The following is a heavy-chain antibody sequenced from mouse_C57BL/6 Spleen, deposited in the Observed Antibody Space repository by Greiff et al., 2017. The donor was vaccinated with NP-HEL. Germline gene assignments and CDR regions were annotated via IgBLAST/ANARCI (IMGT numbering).Heavy chain of an antibody. CDR3: ARSGWLGFAY. D-gene: IGHD2-3*01. V-gene: IGHV1-42*01. CDR2: INPSTGGT. Sequence: EVQLQQSGPELVKPGASVKISCKASGYSFTGYYMNWVKQSPEKSLEWIGEINPSTGGTTYNQKFKAKATLTVDKSSSTAYMQLKSLTSEDSAVYYCARSGWLGFAYWGQGTLVTVSA. J-gene: IGHJ3*01. CDR1: GYSFTGYY.